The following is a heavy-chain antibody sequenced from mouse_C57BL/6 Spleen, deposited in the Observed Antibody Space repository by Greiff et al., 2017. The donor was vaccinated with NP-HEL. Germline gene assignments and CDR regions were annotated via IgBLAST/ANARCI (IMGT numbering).Heavy chain of an antibody. J-gene: IGHJ1*03. CDR3: ARRLYDDYDGYFDV. Sequence: DVMLVESGGGLVKPGGSLKLSCAASGFTFSSYAMSWVRQTPEKRLEWVATISDGGSYTYYPDNVKGRFTISRDNAKNNLYLQMSHLKSEDTAMYYCARRLYDDYDGYFDVWGTGTTVTVSS. D-gene: IGHD2-4*01. CDR2: ISDGGSYT. CDR1: GFTFSSYA. V-gene: IGHV5-4*03.